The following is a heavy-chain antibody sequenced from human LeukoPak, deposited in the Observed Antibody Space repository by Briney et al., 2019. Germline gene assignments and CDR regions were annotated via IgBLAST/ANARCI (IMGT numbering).Heavy chain of an antibody. V-gene: IGHV3-30*19. CDR3: ARHPAAAAAPFLYFDY. CDR1: GFMFSSSG. Sequence: GSLRLSCAASGFMFSSSGMHWVRQAPGKGLEWVAVISYDGSNKYYADSVKGRFTISRDNSKNTLYLQMNSLRAEDTAVYYCARHPAAAAAPFLYFDYWGQGTLVTVSS. J-gene: IGHJ4*02. CDR2: ISYDGSNK. D-gene: IGHD6-13*01.